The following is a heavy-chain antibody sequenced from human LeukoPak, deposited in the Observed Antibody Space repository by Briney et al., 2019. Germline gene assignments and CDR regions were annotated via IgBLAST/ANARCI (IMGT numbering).Heavy chain of an antibody. Sequence: SETLSLTCTVSGGSISSSSYYWGWIRQPPGKGLEWIGSTYYSGSTYYNPSLKSRVTISVDTSKNQFSLKLSSVTAADTAVYYCARLTVAGTIDYWGQGTLVTVSS. J-gene: IGHJ4*02. CDR1: GGSISSSSYY. CDR2: TYYSGST. V-gene: IGHV4-39*01. CDR3: ARLTVAGTIDY. D-gene: IGHD6-19*01.